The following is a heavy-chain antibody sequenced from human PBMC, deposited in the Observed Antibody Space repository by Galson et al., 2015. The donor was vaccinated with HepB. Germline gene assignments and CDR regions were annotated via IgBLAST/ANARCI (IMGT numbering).Heavy chain of an antibody. D-gene: IGHD5-18*01. V-gene: IGHV3-30*18. CDR3: AKGYGLFDS. J-gene: IGHJ5*01. CDR2: ITYDGSDST. Sequence: SLRLSCAASGFIFSNFGMHWVRQAPGKGLEWVAGITYDGSDSTFYADSVKGRFTVSKDNSNNMLYLQMNSLRAEDAGLYFCAKGYGLFDSWGQGILVTVSS. CDR1: GFIFSNFG.